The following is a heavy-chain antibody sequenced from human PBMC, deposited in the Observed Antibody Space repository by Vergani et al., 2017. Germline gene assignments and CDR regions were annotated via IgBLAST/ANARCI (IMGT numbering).Heavy chain of an antibody. CDR1: GGSISAGYYF. CDR2: ISASGNA. CDR3: AGRSGGYYSGGKVHPLRTAFDV. J-gene: IGHJ3*01. V-gene: IGHV4-61*02. Sequence: QVQLQASGPGRVKPSQTLSLTCTMSGGSISAGYYFWSWIRQPAGKGLEWLGHISASGNASHSPSLKTRVPMSVDTSKKQFSLTVTSVTAADTAIYFWAGRSGGYYSGGKVHPLRTAFDVWGHGTVVTVSS. D-gene: IGHD2-15*01.